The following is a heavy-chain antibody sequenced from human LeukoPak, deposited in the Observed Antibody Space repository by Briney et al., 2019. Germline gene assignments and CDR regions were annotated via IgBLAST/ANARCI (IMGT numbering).Heavy chain of an antibody. V-gene: IGHV5-10-1*01. CDR1: GYSFTSYW. D-gene: IGHD1-26*01. CDR3: ARHRAIGSGSNPGGY. CDR2: IDPSDSYT. Sequence: GESLKISCKGSGYSFTSYWISWVRQMPGKGREWMGRIDPSDSYTDYNPSFQGHVTISADKSISTAHLQWSSLKASDTAMYYCARHRAIGSGSNPGGYWGQGTLVTVSS. J-gene: IGHJ4*02.